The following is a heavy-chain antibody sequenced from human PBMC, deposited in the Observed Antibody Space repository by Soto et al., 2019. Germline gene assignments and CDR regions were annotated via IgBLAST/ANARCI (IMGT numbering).Heavy chain of an antibody. CDR1: SGSISSYY. D-gene: IGHD3-10*01. CDR3: ARTPCYYYGLQTYLSYFDF. Sequence: QVQLQVPGPRLVKPSETLSLTCTVASGSISSYYWSWVRQSPGKGLEWIGHIYYTGTTNYNPSLKRRVTISIDTSENQFSLTLSSVTAADTAVYYCARTPCYYYGLQTYLSYFDFWDQGTLVTVSP. CDR2: IYYTGTT. J-gene: IGHJ4*02. V-gene: IGHV4-59*01.